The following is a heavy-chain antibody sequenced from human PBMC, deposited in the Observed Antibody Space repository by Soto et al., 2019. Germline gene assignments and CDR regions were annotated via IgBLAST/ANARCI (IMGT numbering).Heavy chain of an antibody. Sequence: PSETLSLTCTVSGGSISSSSYYWGWIRQPPGKGLEWIGSIYYSGSTYYNPSLKSRVTISVDKSKNQFSLKLSSATAADTAVYYWARHPAGPFGYDYVWGSYRSWFDPWGQGTLVTVSS. J-gene: IGHJ5*02. V-gene: IGHV4-39*07. D-gene: IGHD3-16*02. CDR1: GGSISSSSYY. CDR3: ARHPAGPFGYDYVWGSYRSWFDP. CDR2: IYYSGST.